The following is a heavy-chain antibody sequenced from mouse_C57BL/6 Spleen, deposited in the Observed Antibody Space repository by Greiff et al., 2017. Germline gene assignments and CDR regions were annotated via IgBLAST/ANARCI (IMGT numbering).Heavy chain of an antibody. V-gene: IGHV1-50*01. Sequence: VQLQQPGAELVKPGASVKLSCKASGYTFTSYWMQWVKQRPGQGLEWIGEIDPSDSYTNHNQKFKGKATLTVDTSSSTAYMQLSSLTSEDSAVYYCARGRYWGQGTTLTVSS. CDR3: ARGRY. CDR2: IDPSDSYT. CDR1: GYTFTSYW. J-gene: IGHJ2*01.